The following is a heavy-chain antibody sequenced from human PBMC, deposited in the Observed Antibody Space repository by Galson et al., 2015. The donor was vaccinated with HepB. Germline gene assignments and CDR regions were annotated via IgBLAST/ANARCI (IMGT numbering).Heavy chain of an antibody. CDR3: AREGILTGYYIADALDI. CDR2: INPNSGGT. Sequence: SVKVSCKASGYTFTGYYMHWVRQAPGQGLEWMGRINPNSGGTNYAQKFQGRVTMTRDTSISTAYMELSRLRSDDTAVYYCAREGILTGYYIADALDIWGQGTMVTVSS. J-gene: IGHJ3*02. D-gene: IGHD3-9*01. CDR1: GYTFTGYY. V-gene: IGHV1-2*06.